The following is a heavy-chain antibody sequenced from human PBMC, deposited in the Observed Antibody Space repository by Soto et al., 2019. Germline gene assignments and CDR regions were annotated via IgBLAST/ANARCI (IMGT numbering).Heavy chain of an antibody. D-gene: IGHD3-22*01. J-gene: IGHJ5*02. Sequence: GGSLRLSCAASGFTFSSYGMHWVRQAPGKGLEWVAVISYDGSNKYYADSVKGRFAISRDNSKNTLYLQMNSLRAEDTAVYYCAGTTYYYDSSGYSSQQVDPWGQGTLVTVSS. V-gene: IGHV3-30*03. CDR1: GFTFSSYG. CDR2: ISYDGSNK. CDR3: AGTTYYYDSSGYSSQQVDP.